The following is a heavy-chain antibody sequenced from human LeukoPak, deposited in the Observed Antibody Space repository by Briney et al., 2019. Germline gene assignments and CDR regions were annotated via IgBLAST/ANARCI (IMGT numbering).Heavy chain of an antibody. CDR2: IRSRSAGGTT. D-gene: IGHD1-1*01. CDR1: GLTFNNAW. V-gene: IGHV3-15*01. Sequence: GGSLRLPCAASGLTFNNAWMSWVRQAPGKGLEWVGRIRSRSAGGTTDYGAPVKGRFTISSDDSKNTLYLQMNSLKTEDTAVYYCSTGGGTHDYWGQGTLVTVSS. CDR3: STGGGTHDY. J-gene: IGHJ4*02.